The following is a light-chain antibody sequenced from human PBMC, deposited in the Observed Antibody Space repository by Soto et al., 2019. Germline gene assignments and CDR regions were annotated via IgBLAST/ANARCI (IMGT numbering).Light chain of an antibody. CDR2: EVI. Sequence: QAVLTQPASVSGSPGQSITISCTGTSSDAGGYNFVSWYQHHPGKAPKLIISEVINRPSGVSNRFSGSKSGNTASLTISRLQAEDEADYYCSSYRATTIVIFGGGTKLTVL. CDR1: SSDAGGYNF. CDR3: SSYRATTIVI. V-gene: IGLV2-14*01. J-gene: IGLJ2*01.